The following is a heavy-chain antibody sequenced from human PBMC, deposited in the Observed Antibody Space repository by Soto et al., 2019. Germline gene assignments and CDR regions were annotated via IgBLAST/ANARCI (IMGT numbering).Heavy chain of an antibody. V-gene: IGHV3-9*01. CDR1: GFTFDDYA. CDR2: ISWNSGSI. Sequence: EVQLVESGGGLVQPGRSLRLSCAASGFTFDDYAMHWVRQAPGKGLEWVSGISWNSGSIGYADSVKGRFTISRDNAKNSLYLQMNSLRAEDTALYYCAKARAYCGGDCYNAFDYWGQGTLVTVSS. D-gene: IGHD2-21*02. J-gene: IGHJ4*02. CDR3: AKARAYCGGDCYNAFDY.